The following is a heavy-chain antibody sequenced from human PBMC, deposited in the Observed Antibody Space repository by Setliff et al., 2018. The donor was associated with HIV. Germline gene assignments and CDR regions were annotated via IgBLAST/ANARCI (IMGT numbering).Heavy chain of an antibody. V-gene: IGHV4-61*09. CDR1: GGSISSGSYY. CDR3: ARAPPGIQNDAFDV. Sequence: ASETLSLTCSVSGGSISSGSYYWTWIRQPAGKGPEWIGHIYTNGYTNYNPSLKSRATISVDTSKNQFSLRLTSVTAADTAVYYCARAPPGIQNDAFDVWGQGTMVTVSS. CDR2: IYTNGYT. J-gene: IGHJ3*01.